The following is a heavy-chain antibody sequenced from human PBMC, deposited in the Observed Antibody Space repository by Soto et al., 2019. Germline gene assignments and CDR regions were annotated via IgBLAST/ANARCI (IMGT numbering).Heavy chain of an antibody. CDR2: ISSSSSTI. Sequence: GGSLRLSCAASGFTFSSYSMNWVRQAPGKGLEWVSYISSSSSTIYYADSVKGRFTISRDNAKNSLYLQMNSLRAEDTAVYYCARVRGSLWFGEHLDAFDIWGQGTMVTVSS. CDR1: GFTFSSYS. J-gene: IGHJ3*02. V-gene: IGHV3-48*01. CDR3: ARVRGSLWFGEHLDAFDI. D-gene: IGHD3-10*01.